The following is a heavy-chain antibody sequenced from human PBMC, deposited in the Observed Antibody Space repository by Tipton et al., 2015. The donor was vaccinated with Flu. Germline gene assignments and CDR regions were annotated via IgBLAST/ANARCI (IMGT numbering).Heavy chain of an antibody. Sequence: TLSLTCTVSGGSLSSFYWTWIRQPAGKGLEWIGRIYSSGITKYNPSLKSRVTMSVDTSKNQFSLKLSSVTAADTAVYYCASFISEYNWNYGEGLDYGGQGTLFTFSP. V-gene: IGHV4-4*07. CDR1: GGSLSSFY. D-gene: IGHD1-7*01. J-gene: IGHJ4*02. CDR2: IYSSGIT. CDR3: ASFISEYNWNYGEGLDY.